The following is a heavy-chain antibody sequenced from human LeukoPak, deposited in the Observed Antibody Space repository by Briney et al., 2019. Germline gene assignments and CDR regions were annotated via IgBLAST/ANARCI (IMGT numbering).Heavy chain of an antibody. J-gene: IGHJ4*02. CDR1: GYTFTGYY. V-gene: IGHV1-2*06. D-gene: IGHD4-17*01. CDR3: ARTDGVDY. Sequence: GASVKVSCTASGYTFTGYYMHWVRQAPGQGLEWVGRINPNSGGTNYARKFQGRVTMTRDTSISTAYMELSSLRSDDTAVYYCARTDGVDYWGQGTLVTVSS. CDR2: INPNSGGT.